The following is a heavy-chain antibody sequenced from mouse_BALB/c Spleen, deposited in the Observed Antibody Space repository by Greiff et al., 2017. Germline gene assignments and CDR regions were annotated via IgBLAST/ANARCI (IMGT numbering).Heavy chain of an antibody. CDR3: ARNYGNYLWYFDV. D-gene: IGHD2-1*01. Sequence: QVHVKQSGPGLVAPSQSLSITCTVSGFSLTSYGVHWVRQSPGKGLEWLGVIWSGGSTDYNAAFISRLSISKDNSKSQVFFKMNSLQANDTAIYYCARNYGNYLWYFDVWGAGTTVTVAS. J-gene: IGHJ1*01. CDR1: GFSLTSYG. CDR2: IWSGGST. V-gene: IGHV2-2*02.